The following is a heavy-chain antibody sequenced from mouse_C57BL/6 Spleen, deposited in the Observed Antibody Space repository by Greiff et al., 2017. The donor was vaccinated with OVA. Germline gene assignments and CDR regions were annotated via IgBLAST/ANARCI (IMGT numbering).Heavy chain of an antibody. Sequence: VQLQQPGAELVKPGASVKLSCKASGYTFTSYWMQWVKQRPGQGLEWIGEIDPSDSYTNYNQKFKGKATLTVDTSSSTAYMQLSSLTSEDSAVYYCALFITTVDYAMDYWGQGTSVTVSS. CDR2: IDPSDSYT. D-gene: IGHD1-1*01. CDR3: ALFITTVDYAMDY. J-gene: IGHJ4*01. CDR1: GYTFTSYW. V-gene: IGHV1-50*01.